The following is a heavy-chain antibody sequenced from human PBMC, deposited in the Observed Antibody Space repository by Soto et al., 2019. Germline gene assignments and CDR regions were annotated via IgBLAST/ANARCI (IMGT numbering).Heavy chain of an antibody. CDR1: GFTFSSYS. D-gene: IGHD3-16*02. Sequence: GGSLRLSCAASGFTFSSYSMNWVRQAPGKGLEWVSYISSSSSTIYYADSVKGRFTISRDNAKNSLYLQMNSLRDEDTAVYYCARALITFGGVIVNFDYWGQGTLVTVSS. V-gene: IGHV3-48*02. CDR2: ISSSSSTI. J-gene: IGHJ4*02. CDR3: ARALITFGGVIVNFDY.